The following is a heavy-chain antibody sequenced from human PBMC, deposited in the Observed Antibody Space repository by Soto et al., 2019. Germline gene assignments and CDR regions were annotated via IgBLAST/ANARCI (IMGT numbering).Heavy chain of an antibody. CDR2: ISYDGDNK. CDR1: RFTFSYHA. V-gene: IGHV3-30-3*01. Sequence: SGGGVVQPGRSLRLSCAASRFTFSYHALNWVRQAPGKGLEWVAVISYDGDNKYIAESVKGRFTISRDNSKNTVSLQMNSLRAEDTAMYFCARGTTTSAFSAMDVWGQGTTVTVSS. J-gene: IGHJ6*02. D-gene: IGHD1-1*01. CDR3: ARGTTTSAFSAMDV.